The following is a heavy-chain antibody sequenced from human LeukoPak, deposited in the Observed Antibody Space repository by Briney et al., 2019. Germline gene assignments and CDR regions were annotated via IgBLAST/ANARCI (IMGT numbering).Heavy chain of an antibody. J-gene: IGHJ6*02. CDR3: ARDLKSGNYGLGYYYGMDV. CDR2: INPNSGGT. D-gene: IGHD4-11*01. Sequence: ASVKVSCKASGYTFTGYDMHWVRQAPGQGLEWMGWINPNSGGTTSAQKSQGRVTMTREPSISTAYMELSRLRSDDTAVYYCARDLKSGNYGLGYYYGMDVWGQGTTVTVSS. CDR1: GYTFTGYD. V-gene: IGHV1-2*02.